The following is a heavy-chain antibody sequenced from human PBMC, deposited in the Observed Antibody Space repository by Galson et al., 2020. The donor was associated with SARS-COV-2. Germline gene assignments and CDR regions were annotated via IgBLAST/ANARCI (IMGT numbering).Heavy chain of an antibody. CDR1: GFTFSNYG. V-gene: IGHV3-23*01. D-gene: IGHD3-10*01. Sequence: GGSLRLSCAASGFTFSNYGMNWVRQAPGKALEWVSGISASGGGSYYADSVKGRFTITRDNSHNTLYLQMDSLRADDTAVYYCARGRGTGNRLDPWGQGTLVTVSS. J-gene: IGHJ5*02. CDR2: ISASGGGS. CDR3: ARGRGTGNRLDP.